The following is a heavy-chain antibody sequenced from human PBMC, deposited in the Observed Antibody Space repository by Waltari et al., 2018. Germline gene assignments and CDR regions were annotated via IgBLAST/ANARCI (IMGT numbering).Heavy chain of an antibody. CDR1: ETGFSYFG. V-gene: IGHV5-51*01. Sequence: EVQLVQAGGGGKRSGDCRKISCKAIETGFSYFGVGWLRQMPGKGLEWMGLIYPDDSDTRYYPSFRGHVTMSVDRSSNTAYLQWSALKPSDSAIYYSARQKMVRKVGWFDPWGQGTLVSVSS. J-gene: IGHJ5*02. D-gene: IGHD3-10*01. CDR2: IYPDDSDT. CDR3: ARQKMVRKVGWFDP.